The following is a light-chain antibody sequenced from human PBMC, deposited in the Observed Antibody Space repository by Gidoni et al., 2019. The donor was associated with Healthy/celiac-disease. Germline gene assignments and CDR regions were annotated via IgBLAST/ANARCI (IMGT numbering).Light chain of an antibody. CDR1: QGISSY. V-gene: IGKV1-9*01. CDR2: AAS. Sequence: DIQLTQSPSFLSASVGDRVTITCRASQGISSYLAWYQQKPGKAPKLLIYAASTLQSGVPSKFSGSGSRTEFTLTNSSLQPEDFATYYCQQLNSYPRTFGQGTRLEIK. CDR3: QQLNSYPRT. J-gene: IGKJ5*01.